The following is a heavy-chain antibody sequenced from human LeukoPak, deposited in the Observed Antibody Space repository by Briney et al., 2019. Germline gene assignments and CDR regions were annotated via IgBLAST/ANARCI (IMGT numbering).Heavy chain of an antibody. Sequence: GGSLRLSCAASGFTFSSYSMNWVRQAPGKGLEWVSSISSSSSYIYYADSVKGRFTISRDDAKNSLYLQMNSLRAEDTAVYYCARDDRVGVFDYWGQGTLVTVSS. CDR1: GFTFSSYS. CDR2: ISSSSSYI. V-gene: IGHV3-21*01. D-gene: IGHD5-12*01. CDR3: ARDDRVGVFDY. J-gene: IGHJ4*02.